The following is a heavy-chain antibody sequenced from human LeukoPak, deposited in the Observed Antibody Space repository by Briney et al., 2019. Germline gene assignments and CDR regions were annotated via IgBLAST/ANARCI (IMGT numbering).Heavy chain of an antibody. CDR3: AREGYGPPDY. CDR2: IIPILGIA. D-gene: IGHD4-17*01. V-gene: IGHV1-69*04. J-gene: IGHJ4*02. Sequence: ASVKVSCKASGGTFSSYAISWVRQAPGQGLEWMGRIIPILGIANYAQKFQGRVTITADKSTSTAYMELRSLRSDDTAVYYCAREGYGPPDYWGQGTLVTVSS. CDR1: GGTFSSYA.